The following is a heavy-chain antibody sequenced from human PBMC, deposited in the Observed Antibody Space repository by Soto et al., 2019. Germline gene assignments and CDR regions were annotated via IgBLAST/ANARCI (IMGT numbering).Heavy chain of an antibody. CDR2: IKQDGSEK. D-gene: IGHD3-3*01. Sequence: GGPRRLSCAASGCTFSSYWMSWVRKAPGKGLEWVANIKQDGSEKYYMDSVKGRFTISRDNSKNTLYLQMNSLRAEDTAVYYCAATYYYFWSGYWAADQYYYGMDVWGQGTTVTVSS. V-gene: IGHV3-7*01. CDR3: AATYYYFWSGYWAADQYYYGMDV. CDR1: GCTFSSYW. J-gene: IGHJ6*02.